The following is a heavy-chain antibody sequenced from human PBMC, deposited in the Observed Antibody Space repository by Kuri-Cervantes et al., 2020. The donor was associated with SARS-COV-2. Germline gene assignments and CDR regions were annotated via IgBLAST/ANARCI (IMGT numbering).Heavy chain of an antibody. Sequence: GGSLRLSCAASGFIFSSHSMNWVRQAPGKGLEWVSYISSSSSTIYYADSVEGRFTISRDNAKNSLYLQMNSLRAEDTAVYYCAILGYCSSTSCAPDAFDIWGQGTMVTVSS. CDR2: ISSSSSTI. CDR3: AILGYCSSTSCAPDAFDI. V-gene: IGHV3-48*04. CDR1: GFIFSSHS. J-gene: IGHJ3*02. D-gene: IGHD2-2*01.